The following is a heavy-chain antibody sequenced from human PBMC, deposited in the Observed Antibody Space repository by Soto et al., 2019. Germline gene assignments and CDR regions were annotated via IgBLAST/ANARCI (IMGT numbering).Heavy chain of an antibody. V-gene: IGHV1-69*08. Sequence: QVQLVQSGAEVKKPGSSVKVSCKASGGTFSSYTISWVRQAPGQGLEWMGRIIPILGIANYAQKFQGRVTITADKSTSTAYMELSSLRSEDTAVYYCARDDFWSGYSFDYWGQGTLVTVSS. CDR2: IIPILGIA. J-gene: IGHJ4*02. CDR1: GGTFSSYT. D-gene: IGHD3-3*01. CDR3: ARDDFWSGYSFDY.